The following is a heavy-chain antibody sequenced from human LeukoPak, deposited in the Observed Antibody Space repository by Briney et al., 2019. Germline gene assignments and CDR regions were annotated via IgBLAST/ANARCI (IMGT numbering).Heavy chain of an antibody. V-gene: IGHV4-30-4*08. CDR2: IYYSGST. J-gene: IGHJ3*02. D-gene: IGHD3-22*01. CDR1: GGSISSGDYY. CDR3: ARRSYYYDSSGYPHDAFDI. Sequence: SETLSLTCTVSGGSISSGDYYWSWIRQPPGKGLEWIGYIYYSGSTYYNPSLKSRVTITVDTSKNQFSLKLSSVTAADTAVYYCARRSYYYDSSGYPHDAFDIWGQGTMVTVSS.